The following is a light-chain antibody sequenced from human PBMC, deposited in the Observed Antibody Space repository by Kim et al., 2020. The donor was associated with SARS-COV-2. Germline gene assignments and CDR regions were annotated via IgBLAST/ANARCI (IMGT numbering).Light chain of an antibody. V-gene: IGKV3-15*01. CDR3: QQYNDWPPGDT. J-gene: IGKJ2*01. CDR1: QTISSY. CDR2: DAS. Sequence: EIVMTQSPATLSVSPWERATLSCRASQTISSYLAWYQQKPGQAPRLLIYDASTRATGIPARFSGSGSGTEFTLTISSLQSEDFAIYYCQQYNDWPPGDTFGQGTKLEI.